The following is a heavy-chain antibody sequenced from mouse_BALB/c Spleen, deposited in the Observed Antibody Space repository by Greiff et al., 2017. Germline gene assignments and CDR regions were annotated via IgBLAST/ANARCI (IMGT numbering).Heavy chain of an antibody. V-gene: IGHV2-2*02. Sequence: VQLQQSGPGLVQPSQSLSITCTVSGFSLTSYGVHWVRQSPGKGLEWLGVIWSGGSTDYNAAFISRLSISKDNSKSQVFFKMNSLQANDTAIYYCARGEYGNYVGAMDYWGQGTSVTVSS. D-gene: IGHD2-1*01. CDR2: IWSGGST. CDR3: ARGEYGNYVGAMDY. CDR1: GFSLTSYG. J-gene: IGHJ4*01.